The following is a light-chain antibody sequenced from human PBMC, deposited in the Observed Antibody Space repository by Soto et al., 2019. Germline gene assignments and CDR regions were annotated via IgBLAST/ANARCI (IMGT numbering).Light chain of an antibody. J-gene: IGKJ2*01. CDR2: GSS. V-gene: IGKV3-20*01. CDR3: QQYGSSPPYT. Sequence: EIVLTQSPGILSLSPGERATLSCRASQTVSGNYLAWYQQKPGQSPRLLIYGSSDRATGIPDRFSGSGSGTACTLTINRVEPEDFAGYCCQQYGSSPPYTFGQGTTLEI. CDR1: QTVSGNY.